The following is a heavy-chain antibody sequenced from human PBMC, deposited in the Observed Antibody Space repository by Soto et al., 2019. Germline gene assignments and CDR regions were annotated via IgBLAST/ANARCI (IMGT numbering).Heavy chain of an antibody. CDR3: ARAVMYDYVWGSYSGYFDY. J-gene: IGHJ4*02. V-gene: IGHV1-69*01. Sequence: QVQLVQSGAEVKKPGSSVKVSCKASGGTFSSYAISWVRQAPGQGLEWMGGIIPIFGTANYAQKFQGRVTITADESTSTAYMELSSLISEDTAVYYCARAVMYDYVWGSYSGYFDYWGQGTLVTVSS. CDR1: GGTFSSYA. D-gene: IGHD3-16*01. CDR2: IIPIFGTA.